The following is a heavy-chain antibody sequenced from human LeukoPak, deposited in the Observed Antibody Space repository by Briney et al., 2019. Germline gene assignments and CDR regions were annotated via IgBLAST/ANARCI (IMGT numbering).Heavy chain of an antibody. V-gene: IGHV3-23*01. CDR1: GFTFSSYA. J-gene: IGHJ4*02. CDR3: ARAPSGYYPYFDY. Sequence: GGSLRLSCAASGFTFSSYAMSWVRQAPGKGLEWVSVISGSGGSTYYADSVKGRLTISRDNSKNTLYLQTDSLRAEDTAVYYCARAPSGYYPYFDYWGQGTLVTVSS. D-gene: IGHD3-22*01. CDR2: ISGSGGST.